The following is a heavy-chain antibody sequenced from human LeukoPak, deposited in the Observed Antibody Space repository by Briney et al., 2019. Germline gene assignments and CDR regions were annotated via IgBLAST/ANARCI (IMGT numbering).Heavy chain of an antibody. CDR3: GRGPIAVVPAAPNCFDP. Sequence: PGGALSLYCAGSRFTFSCYAMRRERQAPGQGVEGVGGIIPILGTANYAQKYQCRVTITTDESTATAYMDLSSLRCGDRAVFYCGRGPIAVVPAAPNCFDPWGEGTLVTVSS. J-gene: IGHJ5*02. V-gene: IGHV1-69*05. CDR2: IIPILGTA. CDR1: RFTFSCYA. D-gene: IGHD2-2*01.